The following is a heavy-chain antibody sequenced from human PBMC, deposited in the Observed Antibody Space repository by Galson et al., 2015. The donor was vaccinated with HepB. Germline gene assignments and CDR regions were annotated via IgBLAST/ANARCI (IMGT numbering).Heavy chain of an antibody. CDR3: ARDRGYYDSSDYPPFDY. D-gene: IGHD3-22*01. J-gene: IGHJ4*02. CDR2: ISAYNGNT. CDR1: GGTFSSYG. Sequence: SVKVSCKASGGTFSSYGISWVRQAPGQGLEWMGWISAYNGNTNYAQKLQGRVTMTTDTSTSTAYMELRSLRSDDTAVYYCARDRGYYDSSDYPPFDYWGQGTLVTVSS. V-gene: IGHV1-18*01.